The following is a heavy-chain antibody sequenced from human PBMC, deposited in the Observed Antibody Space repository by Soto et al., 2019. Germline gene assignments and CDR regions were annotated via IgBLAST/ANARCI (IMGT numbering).Heavy chain of an antibody. V-gene: IGHV3-23*01. CDR3: ALGSSGYSSFDY. Sequence: GGSLRLSCAASVFTFSSSAMSWVRQSLGKGLEWVSAVSGGGRSTWYADSVKGRFTISKDNSRNTLYLQMNSLRAEDTATYYCALGSSGYSSFDYWGQGALVTVSS. D-gene: IGHD3-22*01. J-gene: IGHJ4*02. CDR2: VSGGGRST. CDR1: VFTFSSSA.